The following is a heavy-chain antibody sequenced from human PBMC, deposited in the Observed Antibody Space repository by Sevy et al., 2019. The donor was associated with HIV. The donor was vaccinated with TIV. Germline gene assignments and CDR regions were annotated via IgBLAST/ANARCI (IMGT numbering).Heavy chain of an antibody. J-gene: IGHJ4*02. CDR3: ARKDSKNWRYFDY. V-gene: IGHV3-21*01. D-gene: IGHD1-1*01. CDR2: ISFSSNYI. Sequence: GGSLRLSCAAAGFTFSSYTMNWVRQAPGKGLEWVASISFSSNYIYYTDSLKGRFTISRDNAKNSLYLQMNSLRAEDTAVYYCARKDSKNWRYFDYWGQGTLVTVSS. CDR1: GFTFSSYT.